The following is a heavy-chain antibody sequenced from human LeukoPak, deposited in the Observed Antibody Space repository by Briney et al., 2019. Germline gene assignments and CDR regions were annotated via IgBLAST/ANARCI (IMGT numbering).Heavy chain of an antibody. CDR3: AKTGDYYDSSDSYRPDVFHM. D-gene: IGHD3-22*01. J-gene: IGHJ3*02. Sequence: GRSLRVSCAAPGFTFISYAMHRVRQGPGEGLWWGALISYDGINKYYADSVKGRFTISRDHSKNTLYLQMRSLRAEDTAIYYCAKTGDYYDSSDSYRPDVFHMWGQGTVVTVSS. CDR2: ISYDGINK. V-gene: IGHV3-30*04. CDR1: GFTFISYA.